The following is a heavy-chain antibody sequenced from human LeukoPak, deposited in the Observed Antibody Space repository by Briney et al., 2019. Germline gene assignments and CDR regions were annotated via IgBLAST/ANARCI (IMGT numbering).Heavy chain of an antibody. V-gene: IGHV3-21*01. CDR3: ASWIQLGSIDY. J-gene: IGHJ4*02. CDR1: GFTLSSYS. Sequence: GGSLRLSCAASGFTLSSYSMNWVRQAPGKGLEWVSSISSSSSYIYYADSVKGRFTISRDNAKNSLYLQMNSLRAEDTAVYYCASWIQLGSIDYWGQGTLVTVSS. D-gene: IGHD5-18*01. CDR2: ISSSSSYI.